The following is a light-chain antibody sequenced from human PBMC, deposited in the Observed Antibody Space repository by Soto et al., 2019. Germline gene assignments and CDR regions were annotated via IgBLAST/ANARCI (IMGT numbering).Light chain of an antibody. CDR1: QSVDSSF. V-gene: IGKV3-20*01. Sequence: LSPGERATLSCRASQSVDSSFFAWYQQKPGQAPRLLIYGASNRATGIPDRFSGSGSGTDFTLTISRLEPEDFAVYYCQQYVSSVTFGQGTKVEIK. J-gene: IGKJ1*01. CDR2: GAS. CDR3: QQYVSSVT.